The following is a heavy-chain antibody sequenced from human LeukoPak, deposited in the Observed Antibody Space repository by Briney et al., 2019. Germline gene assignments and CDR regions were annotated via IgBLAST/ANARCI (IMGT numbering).Heavy chain of an antibody. V-gene: IGHV1-8*01. Sequence: GASVKVSCKASGYTFTSYDINWVRQATGQGLEWMGWMNPNSGNTGYAQKFQGRVTMTRNTSISTAYMELSSLRSEDTAVYYCATETSYSLRAFDIWGQGTMVTVSS. CDR1: GYTFTSYD. CDR2: MNPNSGNT. J-gene: IGHJ3*02. D-gene: IGHD6-13*01. CDR3: ATETSYSLRAFDI.